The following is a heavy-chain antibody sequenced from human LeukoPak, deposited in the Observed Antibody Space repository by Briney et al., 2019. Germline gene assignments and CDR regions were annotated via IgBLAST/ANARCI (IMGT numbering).Heavy chain of an antibody. D-gene: IGHD5-18*01. CDR2: IIPTFGTP. J-gene: IGHJ5*02. CDR1: GGTFSNYA. Sequence: SSVKVSCKASGGTFSNYAINWVRQAPGQGREWMGGIIPTFGTPNYAQGLQDRVTIPADESSSTAYMELRSLRSGDSAVYYCAREKSTATFDPWGQGTLVTVSS. CDR3: AREKSTATFDP. V-gene: IGHV1-69*13.